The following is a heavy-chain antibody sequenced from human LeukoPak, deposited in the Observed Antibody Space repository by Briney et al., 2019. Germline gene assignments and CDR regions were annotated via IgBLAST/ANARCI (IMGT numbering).Heavy chain of an antibody. CDR1: GFTFSGYW. V-gene: IGHV3-7*01. J-gene: IGHJ5*02. CDR2: IKQDGSEK. Sequence: GGSLRLSCATSGFTFSGYWMSWVRQAPGKGLEWVSNIKQDGSEKYYVDSVKGRFTISRDNAKNSLYLQMNSLRAEDTAVYYCARDPVVVALRHWFDLWGQGTLVTVSS. CDR3: ARDPVVVALRHWFDL. D-gene: IGHD2-2*01.